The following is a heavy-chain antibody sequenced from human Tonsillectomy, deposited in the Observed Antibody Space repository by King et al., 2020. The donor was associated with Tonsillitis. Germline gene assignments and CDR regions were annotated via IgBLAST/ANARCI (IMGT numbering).Heavy chain of an antibody. Sequence: VQLVESGGGVVQPGRSLRLSCAASGFTFRSYAMHWVRQAPGKGLEWVAVISFDGSYKYYADSVKGRFTISRDTSKNTLYLQKNNLRAEDTAVYYCARAPTVTDAFDIWGQGTMVTVSS. CDR3: ARAPTVTDAFDI. D-gene: IGHD4-17*01. CDR2: ISFDGSYK. CDR1: GFTFRSYA. J-gene: IGHJ3*02. V-gene: IGHV3-30*01.